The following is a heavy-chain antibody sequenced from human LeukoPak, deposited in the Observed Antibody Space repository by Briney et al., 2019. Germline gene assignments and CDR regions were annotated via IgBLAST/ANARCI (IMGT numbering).Heavy chain of an antibody. J-gene: IGHJ4*02. D-gene: IGHD6-13*01. V-gene: IGHV1-8*01. Sequence: PVASVKVSCKASGYTFTSYDINWVRQATGQGLEWMGWMNPNSGNTGYAQKFQGRVTMTRNTSISTVYMELSSLRSEDTAVYYCARKGYEAAAGDYWGQGTLVTVSS. CDR1: GYTFTSYD. CDR3: ARKGYEAAAGDY. CDR2: MNPNSGNT.